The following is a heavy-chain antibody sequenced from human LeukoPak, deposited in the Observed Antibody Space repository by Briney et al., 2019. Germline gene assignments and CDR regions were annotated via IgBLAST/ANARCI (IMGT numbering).Heavy chain of an antibody. CDR3: ARDTNAGYSSDLIDY. D-gene: IGHD6-19*01. CDR2: ISAYNGNT. Sequence: APVKVSCKASGYTFTSYGISWARQAPGQGLEWMGWISAYNGNTNYAQKLQGRVTMTTDTSTSTAYMELRSLRSDDTAVYYCARDTNAGYSSDLIDYWGQGTLVTVSS. V-gene: IGHV1-18*01. CDR1: GYTFTSYG. J-gene: IGHJ4*02.